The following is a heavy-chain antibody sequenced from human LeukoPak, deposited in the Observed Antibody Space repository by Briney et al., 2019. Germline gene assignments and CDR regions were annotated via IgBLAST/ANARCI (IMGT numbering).Heavy chain of an antibody. Sequence: PSQTLSLTCAVSGGSISSGGYSWSWIRQPPGKDLEWIGYIYHSGSTYYNPSLKSRVTISVDRSKNQFSLKLSSVTAADTAVYYCARVTGGSGSYYSPLHYYFDYWGQGTLVTVSS. CDR1: GGSISSGGYS. CDR2: IYHSGST. CDR3: ARVTGGSGSYYSPLHYYFDY. J-gene: IGHJ4*02. V-gene: IGHV4-30-2*01. D-gene: IGHD3-10*01.